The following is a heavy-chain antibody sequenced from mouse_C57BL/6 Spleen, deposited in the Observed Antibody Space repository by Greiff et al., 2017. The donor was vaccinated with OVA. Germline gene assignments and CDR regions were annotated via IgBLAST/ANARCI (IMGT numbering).Heavy chain of an antibody. D-gene: IGHD1-1*01. CDR1: GFTFSSYA. V-gene: IGHV5-4*03. CDR3: ARKGVAFDY. CDR2: ISDGGSYT. J-gene: IGHJ2*01. Sequence: EVMLVESGGGLVKPGGSLKLSCAASGFTFSSYAMSWVRQTPEKRLEWVATISDGGSYTYYPDNVKGRFTISRDNAKNNLYLQMSHLKSEDTAMYYCARKGVAFDYWGQGTTLTVSS.